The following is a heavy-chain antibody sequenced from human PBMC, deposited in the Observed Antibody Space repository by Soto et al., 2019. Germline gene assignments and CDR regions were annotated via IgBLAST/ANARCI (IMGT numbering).Heavy chain of an antibody. V-gene: IGHV3-23*01. CDR3: AKDRYGSSWYYCYYYGMDV. Sequence: GGSLRLSCAASGFTFSSYAMSWVRQAPGQGLEWVSAISGSGGSTYSDDSVQGRFTISRDNSKNTLYLQMNSLRAEDTAVYYCAKDRYGSSWYYCYYYGMDVWGQGTTVTVSS. CDR1: GFTFSSYA. D-gene: IGHD6-13*01. J-gene: IGHJ6*02. CDR2: ISGSGGST.